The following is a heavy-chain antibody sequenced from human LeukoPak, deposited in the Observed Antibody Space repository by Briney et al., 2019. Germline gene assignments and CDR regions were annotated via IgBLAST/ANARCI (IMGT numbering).Heavy chain of an antibody. CDR3: ARGKLYYYGSGSYYKAAFFDY. V-gene: IGHV4-34*01. CDR2: INHRGST. Sequence: SETLSLTCADYGGSFSGYYWSWVPHPPRKGLEWIGEINHRGSTKYNTSPKSRVTISVDTSKNQFSLKLSSVTAADTAVYYCARGKLYYYGSGSYYKAAFFDYWGQGTLVTVSS. J-gene: IGHJ4*02. CDR1: GGSFSGYY. D-gene: IGHD3-10*01.